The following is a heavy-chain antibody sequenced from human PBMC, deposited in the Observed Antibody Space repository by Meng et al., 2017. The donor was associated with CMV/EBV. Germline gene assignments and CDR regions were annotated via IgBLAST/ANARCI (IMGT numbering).Heavy chain of an antibody. D-gene: IGHD2-2*01. Sequence: ASVKVSCKASGYTLTGYSMHWVRQAPGQGLEWMGWINPNSGDAHYAQKFQGRVTMTRDTSISTAYMEVSSLRSDDTAVYYCARSESSLRMPAIWYWGQGTLVTVSS. CDR1: GYTLTGYS. V-gene: IGHV1-2*02. J-gene: IGHJ4*02. CDR3: ARSESSLRMPAIWY. CDR2: INPNSGDA.